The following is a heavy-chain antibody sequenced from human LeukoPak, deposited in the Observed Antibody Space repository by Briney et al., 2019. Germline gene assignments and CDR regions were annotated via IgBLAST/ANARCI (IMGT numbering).Heavy chain of an antibody. Sequence: GGSLRLSCAASGFTFSSYWMHWVRQAPGKGLVWVSRINTDGSSTSYTDSVKGRFTISRDNAKNTLSLQMNSLRAEDTAVYYCARTYYPISYYFDYWGQGTLVTVSS. CDR3: ARTYYPISYYFDY. CDR2: INTDGSST. V-gene: IGHV3-74*01. J-gene: IGHJ4*02. CDR1: GFTFSSYW. D-gene: IGHD3-10*01.